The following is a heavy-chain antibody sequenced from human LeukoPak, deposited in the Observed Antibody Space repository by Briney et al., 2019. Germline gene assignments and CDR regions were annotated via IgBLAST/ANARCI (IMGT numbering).Heavy chain of an antibody. Sequence: SETLSLICTVSSGSHGSYYWSWIPQPPGKGLECIGYIHYSGSTNHNPSLKSRVTISVDTSKNQVSLKLSSVTAADTAVYYCAVGGYQDDYYYYYGMDVWGQGTTVTVSS. V-gene: IGHV4-59*01. CDR3: AVGGYQDDYYYYYGMDV. D-gene: IGHD2-2*01. J-gene: IGHJ6*02. CDR1: SGSHGSYY. CDR2: IHYSGST.